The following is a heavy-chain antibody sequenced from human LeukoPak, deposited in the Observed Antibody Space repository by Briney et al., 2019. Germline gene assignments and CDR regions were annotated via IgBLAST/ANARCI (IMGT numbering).Heavy chain of an antibody. CDR2: ISGSGGST. Sequence: GGSLRLSCAASGFTFRSYAMSWVRQAPGKGLEWVSAISGSGGSTYLADSVKGRFTISRDNSENTLYLQMNSLRVEDSAVYYCAKDVDSGGRLAFDFWGQGTMVTVS. CDR1: GFTFRSYA. D-gene: IGHD4-23*01. J-gene: IGHJ3*01. CDR3: AKDVDSGGRLAFDF. V-gene: IGHV3-23*01.